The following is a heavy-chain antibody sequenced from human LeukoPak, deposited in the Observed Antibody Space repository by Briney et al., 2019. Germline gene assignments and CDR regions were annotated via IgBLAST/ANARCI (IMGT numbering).Heavy chain of an antibody. D-gene: IGHD1-14*01. CDR3: TRDRSRAEDD. J-gene: IGHJ4*02. V-gene: IGHV3-7*01. Sequence: TGGSLRLSCAASGFTFSGHWMSWVRKAQGKGLEWVANINQGGSDKYYVDSVKGRFTISRDNANNLLYLQMNSLRGEDTAVYYCTRDRSRAEDDWGQGTLVTVSS. CDR2: INQGGSDK. CDR1: GFTFSGHW.